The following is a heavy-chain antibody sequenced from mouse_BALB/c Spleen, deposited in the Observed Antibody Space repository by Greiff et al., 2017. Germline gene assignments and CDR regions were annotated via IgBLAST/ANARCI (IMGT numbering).Heavy chain of an antibody. CDR3: ARWGVHFDY. Sequence: QVQLKESGAELARPGASVKLSCKASGYTFTDYYINWVKQRTGQGLEWIGEIYPGSGNTYYNEKFKGKATLTADKSSSTAYMQLSSLTSEDSAVYFCARWGVHFDYWGQGTTLTVSS. J-gene: IGHJ2*01. CDR1: GYTFTDYY. V-gene: IGHV1-77*01. CDR2: IYPGSGNT.